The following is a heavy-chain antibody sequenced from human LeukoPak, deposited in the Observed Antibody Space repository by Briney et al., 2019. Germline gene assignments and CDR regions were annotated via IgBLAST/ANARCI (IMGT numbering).Heavy chain of an antibody. CDR1: GYTFTNFI. Sequence: ASVKVSCKASGYTFTNFIINWVRQAPGQGLEWMGWISAYNDNTSYAQMFQGRVTMSTDTSTSTAYMELRSLRFDDTAVYYCARLGYCSSNSCYGVDYWGQGTLVTVSS. CDR2: ISAYNDNT. V-gene: IGHV1-18*01. CDR3: ARLGYCSSNSCYGVDY. J-gene: IGHJ4*02. D-gene: IGHD2-2*01.